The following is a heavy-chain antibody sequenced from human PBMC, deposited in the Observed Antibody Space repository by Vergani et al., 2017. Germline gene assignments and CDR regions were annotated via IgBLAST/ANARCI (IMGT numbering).Heavy chain of an antibody. J-gene: IGHJ6*02. V-gene: IGHV3-48*01. CDR3: ARESDTVTTIYYYGMDV. Sequence: VELVESGGGVVQPGGSLRLSCAASGFTFSSYSMNWVRQAPGKGLEWVSYISSSSSTIYYADSVKGRFTISRDNAKNSLYLQMNSLRAEDTAVYYCARESDTVTTIYYYGMDVWGQGTTVTVSS. CDR1: GFTFSSYS. CDR2: ISSSSSTI. D-gene: IGHD4-17*01.